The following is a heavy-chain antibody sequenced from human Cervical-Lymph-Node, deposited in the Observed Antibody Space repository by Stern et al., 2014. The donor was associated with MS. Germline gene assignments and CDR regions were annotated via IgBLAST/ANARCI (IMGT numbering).Heavy chain of an antibody. D-gene: IGHD6-19*01. V-gene: IGHV1-69*01. CDR2: INPIFGTA. CDR1: GGTFSNYA. J-gene: IGHJ4*02. Sequence: MQLVESVAEVKKPGSSVKVSCKASGGTFSNYAISWVRQAPGQGLEWMGWINPIFGTANYAQKFQGRVTITADESTSTTYMELSSLRSEDTAVYYCASLLGRIAVASVDYWGQGTLVTVSS. CDR3: ASLLGRIAVASVDY.